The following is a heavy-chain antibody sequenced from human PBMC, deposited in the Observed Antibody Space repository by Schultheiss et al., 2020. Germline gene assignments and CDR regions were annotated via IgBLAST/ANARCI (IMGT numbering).Heavy chain of an antibody. V-gene: IGHV3-33*01. D-gene: IGHD4-17*01. CDR1: GFTFSSYG. Sequence: SLKISCAASGFTFSSYGMHWVRQAPGKGLEWVAVIWYDGSNKYYADSVKGRFTISRDNSKNTLYLQMNSLRAEDTAVYYCARDRDYGDYYYYYGMDVWGQGTTVTGSS. J-gene: IGHJ6*02. CDR3: ARDRDYGDYYYYYGMDV. CDR2: IWYDGSNK.